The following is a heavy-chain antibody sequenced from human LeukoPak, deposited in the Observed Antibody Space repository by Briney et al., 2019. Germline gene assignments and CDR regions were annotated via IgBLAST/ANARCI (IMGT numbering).Heavy chain of an antibody. CDR1: GYTFTGHY. J-gene: IGHJ3*02. CDR3: ARVEWELQNAFDI. CDR2: INPNSGGT. V-gene: IGHV1-2*02. D-gene: IGHD1-26*01. Sequence: ASVKVSCKASGYTFTGHYMHWARQAPGQGLEWMGWINPNSGGTNYAQKFQGRVTMTRDTSISTAYMELSRLRSDDTAVYYCARVEWELQNAFDIWGQGTMVTVSS.